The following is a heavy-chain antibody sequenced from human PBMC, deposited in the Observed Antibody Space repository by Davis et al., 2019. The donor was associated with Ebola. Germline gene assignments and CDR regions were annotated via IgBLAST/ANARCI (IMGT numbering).Heavy chain of an antibody. CDR3: AKANGMDV. CDR1: GFTFSSYG. V-gene: IGHV3-30*18. J-gene: IGHJ6*04. Sequence: GESLKISCAASGFTFSSYGMHWVRQAPGKGLEWVAVISYDGSNKYYADSVKGRFIISRDNSKNTLYLQMNSLRAEDTAVYYCAKANGMDVWGKGTTVTVSS. CDR2: ISYDGSNK.